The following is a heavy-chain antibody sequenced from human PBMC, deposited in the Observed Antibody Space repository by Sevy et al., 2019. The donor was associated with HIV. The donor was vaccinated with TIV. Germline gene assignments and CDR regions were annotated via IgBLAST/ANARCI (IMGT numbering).Heavy chain of an antibody. CDR1: GYTFTGYY. CDR2: INPNSGGT. J-gene: IGHJ6*02. CDR3: ARDLEDIVVVPAAIRYYYYGMDV. D-gene: IGHD2-2*02. V-gene: IGHV1-2*02. Sequence: ASVKVSCKASGYTFTGYYMHWVRQAPGQGLEWMGWINPNSGGTNYAQKFQGRVTMTRDTSIRTAYMELSRLRSDDTAVYYCARDLEDIVVVPAAIRYYYYGMDVWGQGTTVTVSS.